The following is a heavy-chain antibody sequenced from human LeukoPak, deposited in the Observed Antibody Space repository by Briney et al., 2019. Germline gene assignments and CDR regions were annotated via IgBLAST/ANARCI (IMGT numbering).Heavy chain of an antibody. V-gene: IGHV4-30-2*01. CDR1: GGSISGGPYS. CDR2: IYQSGST. D-gene: IGHD2-15*01. CDR3: ASGTYCSGGSCYSATDY. Sequence: SETLSLTCAVSGGSISGGPYSWSWIRQPLGKGMEWIGSIYQSGSTYYSPSLKSRVTISVDTSKNQFSLKLSSVTAADTAVYYCASGTYCSGGSCYSATDYWGQGTLVTVSS. J-gene: IGHJ4*02.